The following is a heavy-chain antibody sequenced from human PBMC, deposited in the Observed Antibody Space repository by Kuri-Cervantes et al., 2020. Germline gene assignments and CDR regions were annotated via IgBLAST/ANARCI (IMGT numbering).Heavy chain of an antibody. J-gene: IGHJ4*02. Sequence: GESLKISCAASGFTFSSYSMNWVRQAPGKGLEWVSYISPSGSSRYYADSVKGRFTISRDNAKNSLYLQMNSLRAEDTAVYYCARDGYSYGTDYWGQGTLVTVSS. CDR3: ARDGYSYGTDY. CDR1: GFTFSSYS. D-gene: IGHD5-18*01. V-gene: IGHV3-48*04. CDR2: ISPSGSSR.